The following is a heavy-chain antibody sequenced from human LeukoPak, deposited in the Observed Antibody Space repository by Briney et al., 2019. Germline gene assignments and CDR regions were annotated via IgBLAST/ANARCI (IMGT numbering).Heavy chain of an antibody. J-gene: IGHJ6*04. V-gene: IGHV1-46*01. CDR3: ARTESERENTAMVDYYYYGMDV. CDR1: GYTFTSYY. CDR2: INPSGGST. Sequence: GASVKVSCTASGYTFTSYYMHWVRQAPGQGLEWMGIINPSGGSTSYAQTFQGRVTMTRDTSTSTVYMELSSLRSEDAAVYYCARTESERENTAMVDYYYYGMDVWGKGTTVTVSS. D-gene: IGHD5-18*01.